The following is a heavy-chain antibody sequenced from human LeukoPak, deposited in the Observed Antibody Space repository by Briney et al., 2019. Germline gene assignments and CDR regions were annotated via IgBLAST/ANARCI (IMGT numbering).Heavy chain of an antibody. Sequence: GSLRLSCAASGFTFSSYSMNWVRQAPGKGLEWVSSISSSSSYIYYADSVKGRFTISRDNAKNSPYLQMNSLRAEDTAVYYCTPLLQVDYWGQGTLVTASS. J-gene: IGHJ4*02. CDR2: ISSSSSYI. CDR3: TPLLQVDY. D-gene: IGHD3-10*01. V-gene: IGHV3-21*01. CDR1: GFTFSSYS.